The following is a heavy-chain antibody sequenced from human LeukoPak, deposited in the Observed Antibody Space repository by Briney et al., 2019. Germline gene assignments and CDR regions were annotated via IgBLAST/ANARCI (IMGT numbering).Heavy chain of an antibody. CDR2: IWFDGTEGPDK. J-gene: IGHJ6*03. Sequence: GGSLRLSCAASGFTFRTFAMDWVRQAPGKGLEWVAAIWFDGTEGPDKNYADSVRGRFLISRDDSKNTLYLQMNSLRAEDTAVYYCAKGAAAAGTMYYYYYMDVWGKGTTVTVSS. V-gene: IGHV3-33*06. D-gene: IGHD6-13*01. CDR3: AKGAAAAGTMYYYYYMDV. CDR1: GFTFRTFA.